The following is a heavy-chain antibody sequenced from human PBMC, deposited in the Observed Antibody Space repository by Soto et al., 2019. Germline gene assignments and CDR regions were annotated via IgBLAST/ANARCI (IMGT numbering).Heavy chain of an antibody. CDR1: GGSFSGYY. D-gene: IGHD6-19*01. CDR3: ARGVAVAGTSKWTFDY. V-gene: IGHV4-34*01. J-gene: IGHJ4*02. Sequence: SETLSLTCAVYGGSFSGYYWSWIRQPPGKGLEWIGEINHSGSTNYNPSLKSRVTISVDTSKNQFSLKLSSVTAADTAVYYCARGVAVAGTSKWTFDYWGQGTLVTVSS. CDR2: INHSGST.